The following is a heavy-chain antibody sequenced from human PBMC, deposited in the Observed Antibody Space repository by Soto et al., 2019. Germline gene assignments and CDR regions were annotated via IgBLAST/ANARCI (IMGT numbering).Heavy chain of an antibody. D-gene: IGHD6-19*01. J-gene: IGHJ5*02. CDR1: GFTFSSYS. V-gene: IGHV3-48*02. CDR3: ARVARKRPVAGTWNWFDP. Sequence: EVQLVESGGGLVQPGGSLRLSCAASGFTFSSYSMNWVRQAPGKGLEWVSYISSSSSTIYYADSVKGRFTISRDNAKNSLSLQMNSLRDEDTAVYYCARVARKRPVAGTWNWFDPWGQGTLVTVCS. CDR2: ISSSSSTI.